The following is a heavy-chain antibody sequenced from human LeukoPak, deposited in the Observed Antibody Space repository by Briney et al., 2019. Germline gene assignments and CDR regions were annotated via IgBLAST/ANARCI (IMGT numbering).Heavy chain of an antibody. CDR3: ARGAAPPYCGGDCYSWAFDI. J-gene: IGHJ3*02. Sequence: GRSLRLSCAASGFTFSSYAMHWVRQAPGKGLEWVAVISYDGSNKYYADSVKGRFTISRDNSKNTLYLQMNSLRAEDTAVYYCARGAAPPYCGGDCYSWAFDIWGQGTMVTVSS. D-gene: IGHD2-21*02. CDR1: GFTFSSYA. V-gene: IGHV3-30*04. CDR2: ISYDGSNK.